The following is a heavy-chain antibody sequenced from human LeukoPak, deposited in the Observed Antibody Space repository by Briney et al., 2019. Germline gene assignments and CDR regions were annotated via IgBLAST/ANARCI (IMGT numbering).Heavy chain of an antibody. CDR1: GYTFTSYA. D-gene: IGHD3-10*01. CDR2: INAGNGNT. J-gene: IGHJ3*02. V-gene: IGHV1-3*01. CDR3: ARECDYYGSGSYAFDI. Sequence: ASVKVSCKASGYTFTSYAMHWVRQAPGQRLEWMGWINAGNGNTKYSQKFQGRVTITRDTSASTAYMELSSLRSGDTAVYYCARECDYYGSGSYAFDIWGQGTMVTVSS.